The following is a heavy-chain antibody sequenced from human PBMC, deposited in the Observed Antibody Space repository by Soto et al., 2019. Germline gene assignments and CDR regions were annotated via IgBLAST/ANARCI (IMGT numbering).Heavy chain of an antibody. J-gene: IGHJ4*02. CDR3: ARARRAVAGTPGVTDY. Sequence: QVQLVRSGAEVKKPGASVKVSCKASGYTFTSYAMHWVRQAPGQRLEWMGWINAGNGNTKYSQKFQGRVTITRDTSAGTAYMELSSMRSEDTAVYYCARARRAVAGTPGVTDYWGQGTLVTVSS. CDR1: GYTFTSYA. V-gene: IGHV1-3*01. CDR2: INAGNGNT. D-gene: IGHD6-19*01.